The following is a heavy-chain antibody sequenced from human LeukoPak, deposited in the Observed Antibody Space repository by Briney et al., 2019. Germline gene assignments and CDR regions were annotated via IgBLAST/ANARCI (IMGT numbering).Heavy chain of an antibody. CDR1: GFTFSSYS. CDR3: AKDRGSGYHYFDY. CDR2: ISTSGESA. V-gene: IGHV3-23*01. J-gene: IGHJ4*02. Sequence: PGGSLRLSCPVSGFTFSSYSMSWVRQAPGRGLEWVSVISTSGESAYYADSVKGRFTISRDNSKNTLYLQMNSLRAEDTAVYYCAKDRGSGYHYFDYRGQGTLVTVSS. D-gene: IGHD3-22*01.